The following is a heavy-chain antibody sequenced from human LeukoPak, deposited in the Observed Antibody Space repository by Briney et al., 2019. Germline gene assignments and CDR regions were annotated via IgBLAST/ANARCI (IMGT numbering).Heavy chain of an antibody. V-gene: IGHV4-61*10. J-gene: IGHJ4*02. CDR1: GGSISSGSYY. D-gene: IGHD3-22*01. Sequence: SETLSLTCTVSGGSISSGSYYWSWIRQPAGKGLEWIGEISHSGSTKYNPSLKSRVTISVDTSKNQFSLKLSSVTAADTGVYYCARSLYDEGYWGQGNLVTVSS. CDR2: ISHSGST. CDR3: ARSLYDEGY.